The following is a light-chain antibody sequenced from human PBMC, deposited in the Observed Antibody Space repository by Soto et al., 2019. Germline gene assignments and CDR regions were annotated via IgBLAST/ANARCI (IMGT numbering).Light chain of an antibody. J-gene: IGKJ4*01. CDR1: QSVSKY. CDR2: EAS. Sequence: EIVLTQSPATLSLSPGERATLSCRASQSVSKYLAWYQQKPGQTPRLLIYEASNSATGIPARFSASGSGTDFTLTISCLEPEDCAVYYCQQRYSWVTFGGGTKVEIK. CDR3: QQRYSWVT. V-gene: IGKV3-11*01.